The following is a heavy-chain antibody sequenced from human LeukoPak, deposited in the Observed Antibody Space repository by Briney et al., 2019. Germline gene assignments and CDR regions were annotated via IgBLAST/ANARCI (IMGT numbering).Heavy chain of an antibody. CDR3: ARDRAYGTFDY. J-gene: IGHJ4*02. CDR1: GFTFSNSW. CDR2: SNADGSEE. Sequence: PGGSLRLSCVDSGFTFSNSWMSRVRQAPGRGLEWVATSNADGSEEFYVESMKGRFTISRNNARNSLFLHMDSLRAEDTAVYYCARDRAYGTFDYWGQGTLVTVSS. D-gene: IGHD4-17*01. V-gene: IGHV3-7*01.